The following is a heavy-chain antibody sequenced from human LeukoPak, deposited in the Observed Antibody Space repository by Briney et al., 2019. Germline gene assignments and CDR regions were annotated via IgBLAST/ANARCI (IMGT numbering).Heavy chain of an antibody. CDR3: SKGDHQAGSYSSWDS. Sequence: GGSLRLSCAASGFRFSNYAMSWVRQAPGKGLEGVSTISSSAFGTYYADSVRGRFTISRDNSKNTLYLQMNSLRAEDTAVYYCSKGDHQAGSYSSWDSWGQGTLVTVSS. CDR2: ISSSAFGT. D-gene: IGHD3-10*01. CDR1: GFRFSNYA. V-gene: IGHV3-23*01. J-gene: IGHJ4*02.